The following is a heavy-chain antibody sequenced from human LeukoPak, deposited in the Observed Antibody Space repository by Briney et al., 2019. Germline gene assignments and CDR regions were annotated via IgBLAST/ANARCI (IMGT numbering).Heavy chain of an antibody. D-gene: IGHD1-26*01. CDR2: IYSGGDT. J-gene: IGHJ4*02. Sequence: PGGSLRLSSAASGLTVSINYMSWVRQAPGKGLEWVSVIYSGGDTYYADSVKGRFTISRDNSKNTLYLQMNSLRPEDTAVYYCARAGGSYGNWGQGTLVTVSS. CDR1: GLTVSINY. V-gene: IGHV3-53*01. CDR3: ARAGGSYGN.